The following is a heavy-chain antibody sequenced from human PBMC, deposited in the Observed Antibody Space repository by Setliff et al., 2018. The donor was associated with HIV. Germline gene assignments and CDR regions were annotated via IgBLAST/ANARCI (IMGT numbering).Heavy chain of an antibody. Sequence: GASVKVSCKASGYIFNSFGISWVRQAPGQGLEWMGWISAYNGNTKYAQKRQGRVTMTTDTSTSTGYMELRSLRSDDTAVYYCARDGPYVAVLIRAFDIWGQGTMVTVSS. CDR2: ISAYNGNT. J-gene: IGHJ3*02. CDR1: GYIFNSFG. V-gene: IGHV1-18*01. CDR3: ARDGPYVAVLIRAFDI. D-gene: IGHD3-16*01.